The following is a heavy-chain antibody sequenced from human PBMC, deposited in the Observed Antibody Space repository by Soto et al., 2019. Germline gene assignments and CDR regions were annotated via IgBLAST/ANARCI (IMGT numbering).Heavy chain of an antibody. CDR1: GGTFSSYA. Sequence: GASVKVSCKASGGTFSSYAISWVRQAPGQGLEWMGGIIPIFGTANYAQKFQGRVTITADESTSTAYMELSSLRSEDTAVYYCARGGFPSRWLDFDYWGQGTLVTVSS. V-gene: IGHV1-69*13. J-gene: IGHJ4*02. CDR3: ARGGFPSRWLDFDY. CDR2: IIPIFGTA. D-gene: IGHD5-12*01.